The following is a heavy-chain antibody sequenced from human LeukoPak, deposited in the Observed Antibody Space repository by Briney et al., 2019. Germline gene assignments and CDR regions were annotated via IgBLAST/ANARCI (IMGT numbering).Heavy chain of an antibody. Sequence: GGSLRLSCAASGFTFDDYGMSWVRQAPGKGLEWVSGINWNGGSTGYADSVKGRFTISRDNAKNSLYLQMNSLRAEGTALYHCARGTGDYFDYWGQGTLVTVSS. CDR1: GFTFDDYG. D-gene: IGHD1-14*01. V-gene: IGHV3-20*01. J-gene: IGHJ4*02. CDR3: ARGTGDYFDY. CDR2: INWNGGST.